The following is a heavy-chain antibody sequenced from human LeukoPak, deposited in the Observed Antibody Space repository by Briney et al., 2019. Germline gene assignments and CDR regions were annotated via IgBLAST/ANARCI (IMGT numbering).Heavy chain of an antibody. CDR2: ITDSGTGT. Sequence: PGGSLRLSCAASGFTFSSYALSWVRQAPGKGLEWVSGITDSGTGTYYADSVKGRFTISRDNSKNTLYLQMNSLRAEDTAVYYCARDGPVLRYFDWLHTNWFDPWGQGTLVTVSS. V-gene: IGHV3-23*01. D-gene: IGHD3-9*01. CDR3: ARDGPVLRYFDWLHTNWFDP. J-gene: IGHJ5*02. CDR1: GFTFSSYA.